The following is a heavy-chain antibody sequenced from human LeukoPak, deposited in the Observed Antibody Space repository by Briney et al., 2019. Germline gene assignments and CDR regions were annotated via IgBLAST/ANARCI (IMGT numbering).Heavy chain of an antibody. CDR2: ITSGSSYI. Sequence: GGSLRLSCAASGFTFSSYNMNWVRQAPGKGLEWVSSITSGSSYIYYADSVKGRFTISRDNAKNSLYLQMNSLRAEDTAVYYCAKPARTDYADYWGQGTLVTVSS. CDR1: GFTFSSYN. CDR3: AKPARTDYADY. J-gene: IGHJ4*02. V-gene: IGHV3-21*04. D-gene: IGHD1-14*01.